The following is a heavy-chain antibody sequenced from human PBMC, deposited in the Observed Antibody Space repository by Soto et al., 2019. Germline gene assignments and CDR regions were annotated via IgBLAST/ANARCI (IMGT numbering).Heavy chain of an antibody. J-gene: IGHJ6*02. D-gene: IGHD2-2*02. CDR3: ARGVYCSSTSCYMGYYYYYGMDV. CDR2: IIPIFGTA. V-gene: IGHV1-69*01. CDR1: GGTFSSYA. Sequence: QVQLVQSGAEVKKPGSSVKVSCKASGGTFSSYAISWVRHAPGQGLEWMGGIIPIFGTANYAQKFQGRVTITADESTSTAYMELSSLRSEDTAVYYCARGVYCSSTSCYMGYYYYYGMDVWGQGTTVTVSS.